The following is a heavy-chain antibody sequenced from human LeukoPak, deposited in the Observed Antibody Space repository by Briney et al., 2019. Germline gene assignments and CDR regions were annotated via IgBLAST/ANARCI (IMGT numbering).Heavy chain of an antibody. D-gene: IGHD3-10*01. Sequence: PGGSLRLSCAASGFTFSDSAIYWVRQAPGKGLEWVAVISYDGSNKYYADSVKGRFTISRDNSKNTLYLQMNSLRAEDTAVYYCARVTAMVRGVISYYFDYWGQGTLVTVSS. CDR2: ISYDGSNK. CDR1: GFTFSDSA. V-gene: IGHV3-30-3*01. J-gene: IGHJ4*02. CDR3: ARVTAMVRGVISYYFDY.